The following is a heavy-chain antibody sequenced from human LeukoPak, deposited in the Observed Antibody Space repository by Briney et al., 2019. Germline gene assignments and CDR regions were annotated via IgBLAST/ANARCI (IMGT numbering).Heavy chain of an antibody. Sequence: PGGPLKISCKSSGYTFTNYWIGWVRQMPGKGLEWMGVIYAGDSDTRYSPSFQGQVTISVDQSISTAYLQWSSLKASDTAMYYCARTPYGITSCCTDYWGQGTLVTVSS. CDR1: GYTFTNYW. D-gene: IGHD2-2*02. CDR3: ARTPYGITSCCTDY. J-gene: IGHJ4*02. CDR2: IYAGDSDT. V-gene: IGHV5-51*01.